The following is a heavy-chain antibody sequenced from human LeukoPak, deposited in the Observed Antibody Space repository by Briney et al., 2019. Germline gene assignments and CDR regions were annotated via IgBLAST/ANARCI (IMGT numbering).Heavy chain of an antibody. CDR1: GFTFRNYG. CDR2: IYYDGSKN. V-gene: IGHV3-33*01. D-gene: IGHD6-13*01. J-gene: IGHJ4*02. Sequence: GGSLRLSCAASGFTFRNYGMHWVRQAPGKGLEWVGIIYYDGSKNYYADSVKGRFTISRDNSKNTLYLQMNSLRAEDTAAYYCATDRSLSWFDYWGQGTLVTVSS. CDR3: ATDRSLSWFDY.